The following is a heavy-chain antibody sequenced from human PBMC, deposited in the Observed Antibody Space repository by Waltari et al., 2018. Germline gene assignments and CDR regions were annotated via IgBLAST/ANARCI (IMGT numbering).Heavy chain of an antibody. D-gene: IGHD2-2*01. J-gene: IGHJ4*02. CDR2: IFHTEAT. CDR1: GGSITRLNW. CDR3: VRAGYCSRSGCQTWAWD. Sequence: QVQLQESGPGLVKPSGTLSLTCAVSGGSITRLNWWPWVRQPPGTGLEWIGEIFHTEATSYNPSLKSRLTISVDKSKNQFSLKLSSVTVADTAVYYCVRAGYCSRSGCQTWAWDWGQGTLVTVSS. V-gene: IGHV4-4*02.